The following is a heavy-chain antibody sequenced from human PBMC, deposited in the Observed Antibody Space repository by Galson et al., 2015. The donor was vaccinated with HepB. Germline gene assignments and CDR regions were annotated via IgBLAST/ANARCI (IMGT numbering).Heavy chain of an antibody. CDR1: GFTSSSYG. CDR3: AREALVVRGIDY. Sequence: LRLSCAASGFTSSSYGMHWVRQAPGRGLEWVAVIWYDGSNKYYADSVKGRFTISRDNSKNTLYLQMNSLRAEDTAVYYCAREALVVRGIDYWGQGTLVTVSS. D-gene: IGHD3-10*01. J-gene: IGHJ4*02. CDR2: IWYDGSNK. V-gene: IGHV3-33*01.